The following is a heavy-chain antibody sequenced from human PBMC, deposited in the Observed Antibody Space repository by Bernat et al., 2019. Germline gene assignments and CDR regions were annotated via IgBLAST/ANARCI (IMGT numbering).Heavy chain of an antibody. CDR3: AEERGRWLPDC. J-gene: IGHJ4*02. D-gene: IGHD5-24*01. V-gene: IGHV3-30*18. CDR1: GFTFSSYG. Sequence: QVQLVESGGGVVQPGRTLRLSCAASGFTFSSYGMHWVRQAPGKGLEWVAVISYDGSNKYYADSVKGRFTISRDNSKNTLYLQMNSLRAEDTAVYYCAEERGRWLPDCWGQGTLVTVS. CDR2: ISYDGSNK.